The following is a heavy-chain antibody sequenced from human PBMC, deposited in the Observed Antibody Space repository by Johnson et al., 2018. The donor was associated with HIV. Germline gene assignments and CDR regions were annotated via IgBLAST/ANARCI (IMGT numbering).Heavy chain of an antibody. Sequence: VQLVESGGGVVRPGGSLRLSCAASGFTFDDFGMTWIRQAPGKGLEWVSGITWNGGGIGYADSVRGRLTISRDNAKNSLYLQMNSLKAEDTALYYCARGGYCRSTNCYRGNAFDIWGPGTMVTVSS. V-gene: IGHV3-20*04. D-gene: IGHD2-2*01. CDR3: ARGGYCRSTNCYRGNAFDI. J-gene: IGHJ3*02. CDR1: GFTFDDFG. CDR2: ITWNGGGI.